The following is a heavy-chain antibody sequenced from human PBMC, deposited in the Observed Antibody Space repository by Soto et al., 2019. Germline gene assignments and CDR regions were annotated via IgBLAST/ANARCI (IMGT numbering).Heavy chain of an antibody. CDR3: TTDPSSDWFNAFDY. D-gene: IGHD3-9*01. V-gene: IGHV3-15*07. Sequence: EVKLVQSGGGLVKPGGSLRLSCAASGFTFSDAWMNWVRQSPGKGLEWVARLKSKADGGTIDYAEPVRGRFSISSDDSQDMLYLQMDSLKTEDTALYYCTTDPSSDWFNAFDYWGQGVLVTVSS. CDR1: GFTFSDAW. J-gene: IGHJ4*02. CDR2: LKSKADGGTI.